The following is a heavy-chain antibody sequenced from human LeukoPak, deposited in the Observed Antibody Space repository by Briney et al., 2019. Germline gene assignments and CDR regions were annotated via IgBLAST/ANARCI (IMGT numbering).Heavy chain of an antibody. CDR1: GGSIGSYY. V-gene: IGHV4-4*07. Sequence: PSETLSLTCTVSGGSIGSYYWSWIRQPAGKGLEWIGRIYTSGSTDYNPSLKSRVTMSVDTSKNQFSLKLSSVTAADTAVYYCARVHQQLVHLFDYWGQGTLVTVSS. J-gene: IGHJ4*02. CDR2: IYTSGST. CDR3: ARVHQQLVHLFDY. D-gene: IGHD6-13*01.